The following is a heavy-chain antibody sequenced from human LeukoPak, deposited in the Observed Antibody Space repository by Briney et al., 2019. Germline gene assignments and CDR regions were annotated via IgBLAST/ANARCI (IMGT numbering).Heavy chain of an antibody. Sequence: GRSLRLSCAASGFTFSSYAMGWVRQAPGKGLEWVSAIGGSGANRYYADSVKGRFTISRDNSKNTLYLQMNSLRAEDTAVYYCAKYNYYGSGSYYNDFDYWGQGTLVTVSS. CDR1: GFTFSSYA. D-gene: IGHD3-10*01. CDR2: IGGSGANR. CDR3: AKYNYYGSGSYYNDFDY. V-gene: IGHV3-23*01. J-gene: IGHJ4*02.